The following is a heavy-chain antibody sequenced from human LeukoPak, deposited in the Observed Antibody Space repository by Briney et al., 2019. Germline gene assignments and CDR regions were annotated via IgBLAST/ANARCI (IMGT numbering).Heavy chain of an antibody. CDR2: INPNMGGT. D-gene: IGHD3-3*01. V-gene: IGHV1-2*06. Sequence: GASVKVSCKTAGYTFTDFYVHWVRQAPGQGLEWMGRINPNMGGTDSAQKFQGRVTLTGDTSTSTAYMELSRLASDDTAVYYCATGTLITNFGVVGHYDNYAVGVWGQGTTVTVSS. CDR3: ATGTLITNFGVVGHYDNYAVGV. CDR1: GYTFTDFY. J-gene: IGHJ6*02.